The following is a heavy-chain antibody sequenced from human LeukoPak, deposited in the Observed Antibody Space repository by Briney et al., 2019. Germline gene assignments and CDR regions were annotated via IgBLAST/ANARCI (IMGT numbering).Heavy chain of an antibody. CDR2: ISYDGSNK. CDR3: ARDGYSDCSGGSCYFEY. V-gene: IGHV3-30*04. Sequence: PGGSLRLSCAASGFTFSSYAMHWVRQAPGKGLEWVAVISYDGSNKYYADSVKGRLTISRDNSKNTLYLQMNSLRAEDTAVYYCARDGYSDCSGGSCYFEYWGQGTLVTVSS. CDR1: GFTFSSYA. J-gene: IGHJ4*02. D-gene: IGHD2-15*01.